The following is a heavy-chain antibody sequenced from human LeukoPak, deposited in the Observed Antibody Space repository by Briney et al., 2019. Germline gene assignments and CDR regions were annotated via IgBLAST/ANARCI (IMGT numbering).Heavy chain of an antibody. CDR2: INPSGGST. Sequence: PGGSLRLSCAASGFTFSGYSMGWVRQAPGQGLEWVSAINPSGGSTYYADSVKGRFTITRDNSKNTLYLQMNSLRAEDTAVYYCAKTGVYDFWSGYGLNYYHYYMDVWGKGTTVTVSS. CDR1: GFTFSGYS. D-gene: IGHD3-3*01. J-gene: IGHJ6*03. CDR3: AKTGVYDFWSGYGLNYYHYYMDV. V-gene: IGHV3-23*01.